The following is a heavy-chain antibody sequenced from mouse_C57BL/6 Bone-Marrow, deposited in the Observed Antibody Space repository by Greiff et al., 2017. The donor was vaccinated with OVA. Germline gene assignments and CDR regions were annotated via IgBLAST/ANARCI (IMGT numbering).Heavy chain of an antibody. D-gene: IGHD1-1*01. J-gene: IGHJ1*03. CDR3: ARWGTVEDFDV. Sequence: EVMLVASGGGLVQPGGSLSLSCAASGFTFTDYYMSWVRQPPGKALEWLGFIRNKANGYTTEYSASVKGRFTISRDNSQSILYLQMNALRAEDSATYYCARWGTVEDFDVWGTGTTVTVSA. CDR2: IRNKANGYTT. CDR1: GFTFTDYY. V-gene: IGHV7-3*01.